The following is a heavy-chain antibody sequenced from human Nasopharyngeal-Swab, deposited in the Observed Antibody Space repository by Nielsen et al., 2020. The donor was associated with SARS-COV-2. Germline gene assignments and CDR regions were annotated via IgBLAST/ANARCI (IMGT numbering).Heavy chain of an antibody. D-gene: IGHD6-6*01. Sequence: SETLSLTCAVYGGSFSGYYWSWIRQPPGKGLEWIGEINHSGNTKYNPSLKSRVTMSVDTSKNQFSLKLSSVTAADTAVYYCARDQRIAARRLYYYYGMDVWGQGTTVTVSS. CDR3: ARDQRIAARRLYYYYGMDV. CDR1: GGSFSGYY. CDR2: INHSGNT. V-gene: IGHV4-34*01. J-gene: IGHJ6*02.